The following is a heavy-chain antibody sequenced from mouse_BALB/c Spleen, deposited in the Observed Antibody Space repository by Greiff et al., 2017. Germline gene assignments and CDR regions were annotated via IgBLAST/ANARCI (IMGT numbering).Heavy chain of an antibody. Sequence: EVKLMESGGGLVQPGGSLRLSCATSGFTFSDFYMEWVRQPPGKRLEWIAASRNKANDYTTEYSASVKGRFIVSRDTSQSILYLQMNARRAEDTAIYYGAREDYDYGFAYWGQGTLVTVSA. CDR2: SRNKANDYTT. D-gene: IGHD2-4*01. V-gene: IGHV7-1*02. CDR3: AREDYDYGFAY. J-gene: IGHJ3*01. CDR1: GFTFSDFY.